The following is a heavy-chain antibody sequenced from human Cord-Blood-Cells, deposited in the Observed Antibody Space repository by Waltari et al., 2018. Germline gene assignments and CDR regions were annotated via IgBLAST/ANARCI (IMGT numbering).Heavy chain of an antibody. CDR3: ARDGRIAARPVDY. CDR2: IYYSGST. J-gene: IGHJ4*02. D-gene: IGHD6-6*01. V-gene: IGHV4-31*03. CDR1: GGSISSGGYY. Sequence: QVQLQESGPGLVKPSQTLSLTCTVSGGSISSGGYYWSWIRQHPGKGLEWIGYIYYSGSTYYNPSLKSRVTISVDTSKNQCSLKLSSVTAADTAVYYCARDGRIAARPVDYWGQGTLVTVSS.